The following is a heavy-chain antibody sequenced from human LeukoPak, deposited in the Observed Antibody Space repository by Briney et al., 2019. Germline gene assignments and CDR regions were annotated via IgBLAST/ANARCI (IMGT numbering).Heavy chain of an antibody. CDR1: GGSFSGYY. Sequence: PSETLSLTCAVYGGSFSGYYWSWIRQPPGKGLEWIGEINHSGSTNYNPSLKSRVTISVDTSKNQFSLKLSSVTAADTAVYYCARGVPGYSSSWYRVGSGRHFDYWGQGTLVTVSS. J-gene: IGHJ4*02. D-gene: IGHD6-13*01. CDR3: ARGVPGYSSSWYRVGSGRHFDY. CDR2: INHSGST. V-gene: IGHV4-34*01.